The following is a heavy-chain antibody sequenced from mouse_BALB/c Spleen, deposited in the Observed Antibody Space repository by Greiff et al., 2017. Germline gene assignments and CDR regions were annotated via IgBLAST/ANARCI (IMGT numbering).Heavy chain of an antibody. V-gene: IGHV1-31*01. CDR2: INPYNGAT. D-gene: IGHD1-1*01. CDR3: TRSLYYSDY. CDR1: GYSFTGYY. J-gene: IGHJ2*01. Sequence: EVQLQQSVPELVKPGASVKISCKASGYSFTGYYMHWVKQSQVKSLEWIGRINPYNGATSYNQNFKDKASLTVYKSSSTTYMELHSLTSEDSAVYYCTRSLYYSDYGGQGTTLTVSS.